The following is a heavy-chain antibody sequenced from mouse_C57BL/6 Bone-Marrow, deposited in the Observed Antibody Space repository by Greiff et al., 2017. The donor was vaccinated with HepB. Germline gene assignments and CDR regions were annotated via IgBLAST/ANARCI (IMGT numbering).Heavy chain of an antibody. V-gene: IGHV3-8*01. CDR3: ARGIYYDYWYFDV. Sequence: EVMLVESGPGLAKPSQTLSLTCSVTGYSITSDYWNWIRKFPGNKLEYMGYISYSGSTYYNPSLKSRISITRDTSKNQYYLQLNSVTTEDTATYYCARGIYYDYWYFDVWGTGTTVTVSS. CDR1: GYSITSDY. D-gene: IGHD2-4*01. CDR2: ISYSGST. J-gene: IGHJ1*03.